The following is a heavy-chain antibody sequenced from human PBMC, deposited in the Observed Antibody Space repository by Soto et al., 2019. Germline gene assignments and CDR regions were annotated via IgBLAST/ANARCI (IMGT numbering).Heavy chain of an antibody. CDR2: ISAYNGNT. D-gene: IGHD3-3*01. CDR1: GYTFTSYG. CDR3: ARDKYHDIWSGYPLYGMDV. Sequence: QVQLVQSGAEVKKPGASVKVSCKASGYTFTSYGISWVRQAPGQGLEWMGWISAYNGNTNYAQKRQGRDTSTTDASTSTAYMGLRSLRSDDTAVYYCARDKYHDIWSGYPLYGMDVWGQGTTVTVSS. J-gene: IGHJ6*02. V-gene: IGHV1-18*01.